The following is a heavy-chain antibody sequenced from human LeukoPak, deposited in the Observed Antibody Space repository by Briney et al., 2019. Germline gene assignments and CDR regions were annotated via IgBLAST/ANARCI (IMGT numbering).Heavy chain of an antibody. CDR3: AREFAWEPLFN. V-gene: IGHV4-30-4*01. D-gene: IGHD1-26*01. J-gene: IGHJ4*02. Sequence: PSETLSLTCTVSGGSISSGDYYWSWLRQPPGKRLEWIGYISSSGSTYYNPSLNSRVTMSVDTSKNQFSLKLSSVTAADTAVYDCAREFAWEPLFNWGQGTLVTVSS. CDR1: GGSISSGDYY. CDR2: ISSSGST.